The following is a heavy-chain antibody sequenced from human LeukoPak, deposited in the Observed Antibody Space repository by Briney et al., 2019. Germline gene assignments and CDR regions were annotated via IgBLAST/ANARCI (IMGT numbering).Heavy chain of an antibody. CDR2: ISSSSSYI. CDR1: GFTFSSYS. V-gene: IGHV3-21*04. J-gene: IGHJ6*02. D-gene: IGHD3-22*01. Sequence: GGSLRLSCAASGFTFSSYSMNWVRQAPGKGLEWVSSISSSSSYIYYADSVKGRFTISRDISSNTLYLEMSSLRAEDTARYYCARAPPYYYDSRGYHYERGNYHYGMDVWGQGTTVIVS. CDR3: ARAPPYYYDSRGYHYERGNYHYGMDV.